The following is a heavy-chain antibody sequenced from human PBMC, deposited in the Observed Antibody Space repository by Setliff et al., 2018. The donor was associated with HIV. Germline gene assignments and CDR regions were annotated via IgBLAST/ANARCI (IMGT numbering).Heavy chain of an antibody. CDR1: RGSVSSGSYY. CDR3: ARSPRGAAPIDY. CDR2: IYTSGST. V-gene: IGHV4-61*02. Sequence: SETLSLTCTVSRGSVSSGSYYWSWIRQPAGKGLEWIGRIYTSGSTNYNPSLRSRVTISVDTSKNQFSLKLSSVTAADTAVYYCARSPRGAAPIDYWGQGTLVTVSS. D-gene: IGHD6-6*01. J-gene: IGHJ4*02.